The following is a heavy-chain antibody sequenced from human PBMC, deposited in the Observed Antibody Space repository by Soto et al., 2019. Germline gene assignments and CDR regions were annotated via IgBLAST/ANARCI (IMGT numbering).Heavy chain of an antibody. CDR3: ARDHYCSGGSCHDWFDP. J-gene: IGHJ5*02. CDR1: GGSISSYY. V-gene: IGHV4-4*07. D-gene: IGHD2-15*01. Sequence: PSETLSLTCTVSGGSISSYYWSWIRQPAGKGLEWIGRIYTSGSTNYNPSLKSRVTMSVDTSKNQFSLKLSSVTAADTAVYYCARDHYCSGGSCHDWFDPWGQGTLVTVSS. CDR2: IYTSGST.